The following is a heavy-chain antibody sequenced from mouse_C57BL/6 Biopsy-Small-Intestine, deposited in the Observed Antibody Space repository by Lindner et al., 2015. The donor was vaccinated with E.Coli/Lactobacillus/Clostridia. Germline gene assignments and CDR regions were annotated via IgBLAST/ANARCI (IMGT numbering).Heavy chain of an antibody. J-gene: IGHJ3*01. CDR1: DFSFTGYF. D-gene: IGHD2-3*01. Sequence: VQLQESGPELMKPGASVKISCKASDFSFTGYFMNWVKQSHGKSLEWIGHINPYNGDTFYNQKFKGKTTLTVDKSSSSTHMELRSLTSEDSAVYYCATYDGYWAWSAYWGQGTLVTVSA. V-gene: IGHV1-20*01. CDR3: ATYDGYWAWSAY. CDR2: INPYNGDT.